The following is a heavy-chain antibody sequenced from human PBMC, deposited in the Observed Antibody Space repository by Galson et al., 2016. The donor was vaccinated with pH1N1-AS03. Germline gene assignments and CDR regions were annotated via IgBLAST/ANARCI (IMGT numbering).Heavy chain of an antibody. CDR1: GFTISNFG. J-gene: IGHJ4*02. Sequence: SLRLSCAASGFTISNFGMLWVRQAPGQGLEWVAIISFDGTNKYYADSVKGRFSISGDNSKNTLFLQMSALRAEDTAVYYCANDFNYDFWSGYSFYWGQGALVTDSS. V-gene: IGHV3-30*18. D-gene: IGHD3/OR15-3a*01. CDR2: ISFDGTNK. CDR3: ANDFNYDFWSGYSFY.